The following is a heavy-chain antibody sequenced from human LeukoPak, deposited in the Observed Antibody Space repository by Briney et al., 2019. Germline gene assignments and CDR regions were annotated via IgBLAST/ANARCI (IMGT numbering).Heavy chain of an antibody. CDR1: GFTLSSYA. CDR2: ISGSGGST. V-gene: IGHV3-23*01. D-gene: IGHD2-21*01. J-gene: IGHJ4*02. CDR3: AKDPLYSGKFDY. Sequence: GGSLRLSRAASGFTLSSYAMSWVRQAPGKGLEWVSAISGSGGSTYYADSVKGRFTISRDNSKNTLYLQMNSLRAEDTAVYYCAKDPLYSGKFDYWGQGTLVTVSS.